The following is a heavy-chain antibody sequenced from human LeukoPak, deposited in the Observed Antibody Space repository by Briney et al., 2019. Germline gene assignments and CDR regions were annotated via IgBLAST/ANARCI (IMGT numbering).Heavy chain of an antibody. CDR3: ARDRPPTYYYGSGIPD. CDR2: IYYSGST. Sequence: SETLSFTGPVPGGSISSSTYYWCWIRQPPGKGLERIGSIYYSGSTYYNPSLKSRVTISVDTSKNQFSLKLSAVTAADTAVYYCARDRPPTYYYGSGIPDWGQGTMVTVSS. V-gene: IGHV4-39*07. CDR1: GGSISSSTYY. D-gene: IGHD3-10*01. J-gene: IGHJ3*01.